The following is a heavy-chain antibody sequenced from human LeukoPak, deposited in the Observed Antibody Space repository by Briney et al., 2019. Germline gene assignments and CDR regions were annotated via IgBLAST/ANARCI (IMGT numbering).Heavy chain of an antibody. CDR3: ARAVRWRMEYYFDY. D-gene: IGHD3-3*01. J-gene: IGHJ4*02. CDR2: INTDGSST. Sequence: PGGSLRLSCAASGFTFRSYGMHWVRQTPGKVLVWVSRINTDGSSTSYADSVKGRFTISRDNAKNTLYLQMNSLRAEDTAVFYCARAVRWRMEYYFDYWGQGTLVTVSS. CDR1: GFTFRSYG. V-gene: IGHV3-74*01.